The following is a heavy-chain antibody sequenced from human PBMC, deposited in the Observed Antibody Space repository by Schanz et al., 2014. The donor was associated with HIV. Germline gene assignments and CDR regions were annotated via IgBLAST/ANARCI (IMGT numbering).Heavy chain of an antibody. CDR2: VYIGDST. CDR3: AAGLIRYFFDY. J-gene: IGHJ4*02. D-gene: IGHD2-21*01. V-gene: IGHV3-66*01. Sequence: VQVVESGGGVVQPGGSLRLSCAVSGFTISSNYMSWVRQAPGKGLEWVSVVYIGDSTFYANSVKGRFTISRDDSKNTLYLQMNSLRAEDTAMYYCAAGLIRYFFDYWGQGTLVTVSS. CDR1: GFTISSNY.